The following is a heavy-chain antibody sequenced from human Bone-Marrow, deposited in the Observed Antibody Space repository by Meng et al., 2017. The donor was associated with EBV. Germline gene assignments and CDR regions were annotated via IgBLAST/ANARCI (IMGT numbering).Heavy chain of an antibody. CDR1: GGSFSGYY. D-gene: IGHD3-22*01. J-gene: IGHJ4*02. Sequence: VQLQQWGAGLLKPSETLSLTCAVYGGSFSGYYWSWIRQPPGKGLEWIGEINHSGSTNYNPSLKSRVTISVDTSKNQFSLKLSSVTAADTAVYYCASYDSSGYWDYWGQGTLVTVSS. CDR2: INHSGST. V-gene: IGHV4-34*01. CDR3: ASYDSSGYWDY.